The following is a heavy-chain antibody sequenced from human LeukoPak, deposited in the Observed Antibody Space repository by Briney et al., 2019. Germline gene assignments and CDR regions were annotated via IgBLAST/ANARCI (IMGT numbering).Heavy chain of an antibody. D-gene: IGHD3-16*02. CDR1: VYTFTSYD. V-gene: IGHV1-8*01. CDR3: ARSYYVYIWGSYRLVNYYYYMDV. J-gene: IGHJ6*03. CDR2: MNPNSGNT. Sequence: ASVKVSCKASVYTFTSYDINWVRQATGQGLEWLGWMNPNSGNTGYAQKFQGRVTMTRNTSISTAYMELSSLRSEDTAVYYCARSYYVYIWGSYRLVNYYYYMDVWGKGTTVTVSS.